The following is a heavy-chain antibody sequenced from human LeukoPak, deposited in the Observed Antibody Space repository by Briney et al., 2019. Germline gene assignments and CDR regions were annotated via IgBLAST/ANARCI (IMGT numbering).Heavy chain of an antibody. V-gene: IGHV1-2*02. Sequence: RASVKVSCKASRYTFTGYYIHWVRQAPGQGLEWMGWINPNSGGTNSAQKFQGRVTMTRDTSISTAYMELSRLTSDDTAVYYCARTSGIAAATFFWGQGTLVTVSS. J-gene: IGHJ4*02. CDR3: ARTSGIAAATFF. D-gene: IGHD6-13*01. CDR1: RYTFTGYY. CDR2: INPNSGGT.